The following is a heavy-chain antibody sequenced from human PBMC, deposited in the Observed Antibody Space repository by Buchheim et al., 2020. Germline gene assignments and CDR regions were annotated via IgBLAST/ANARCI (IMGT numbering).Heavy chain of an antibody. V-gene: IGHV1-8*01. CDR1: GYTFTSYD. D-gene: IGHD3-9*01. Sequence: QVQLVQSGAEVKKPGASVKVSCKASGYTFTSYDINWVRQATGQGLEWMGWMNPNSGNTGYAQKFQGRVTMTRNTSISTAYMELSSLRSEDTAVYYCVLWRVLRYFDWFRAYYYYYYGMDVWGQGTT. CDR3: VLWRVLRYFDWFRAYYYYYYGMDV. J-gene: IGHJ6*02. CDR2: MNPNSGNT.